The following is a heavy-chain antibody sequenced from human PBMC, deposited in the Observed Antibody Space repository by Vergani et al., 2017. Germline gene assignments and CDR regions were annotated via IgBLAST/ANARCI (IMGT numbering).Heavy chain of an antibody. V-gene: IGHV3-74*01. CDR1: GFNIDNFY. CDR2: MRNDVSTI. J-gene: IGHJ6*02. CDR3: VRDPLQGMDV. Sequence: EVHLVESGGALVQPGGSLRLSCAASGFNIDNFYMHWVRQVPGKGLVWVSRMRNDVSTISYGDFVRGRFTISRDNAKNTVYLQLSGLRVEDTAVYYFVRDPLQGMDVWGQGTKVTVS.